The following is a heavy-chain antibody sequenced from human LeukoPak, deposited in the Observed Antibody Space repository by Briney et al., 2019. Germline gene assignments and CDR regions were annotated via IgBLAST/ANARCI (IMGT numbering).Heavy chain of an antibody. CDR2: MSTSGNS. CDR3: ARESGSMRWFDP. V-gene: IGHV4-4*07. Sequence: PSETLSLTCTVSGGSISGYYWSWIRQPAGKGLEWIGRMSTSGNSNYIPSLVSRVTMSVDTSKNQFSLNLSSATAADTAVYYCARESGSMRWFDPWGQGTLVTVSS. CDR1: GGSISGYY. D-gene: IGHD6-25*01. J-gene: IGHJ5*02.